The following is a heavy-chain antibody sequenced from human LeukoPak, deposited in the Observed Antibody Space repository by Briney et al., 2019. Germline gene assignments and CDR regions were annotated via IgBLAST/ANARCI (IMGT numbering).Heavy chain of an antibody. CDR1: GYTFTSYY. J-gene: IGHJ3*02. D-gene: IGHD2-8*01. Sequence: GSVKVSCKASGYTFTSYYMHWVRQAPGQGLEWMGIINPSGGSTNYAQKVQGRVTITRDTSTSTVYMELSSLRAEDTAVYYCARTPRPLRDAFDIWGQGTMVTVSS. CDR3: ARTPRPLRDAFDI. V-gene: IGHV1-46*01. CDR2: INPSGGST.